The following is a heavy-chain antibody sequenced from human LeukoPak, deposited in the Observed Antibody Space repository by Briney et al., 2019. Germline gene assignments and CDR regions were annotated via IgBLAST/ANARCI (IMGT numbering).Heavy chain of an antibody. J-gene: IGHJ4*02. V-gene: IGHV3-74*01. Sequence: GGSLTLSCAASGFTFTNYWLHWVRQVPGKGLVWFSRINSAGSTTNYEASVKGRFTISRDNAKNKVFLQMNGVAAEDTAVYCWLRGGGGPTYGQFASWGQGSLVTVSS. D-gene: IGHD3-10*01. CDR1: GFTFTNYW. CDR2: INSAGSTT. CDR3: LRGGGGPTYGQFAS.